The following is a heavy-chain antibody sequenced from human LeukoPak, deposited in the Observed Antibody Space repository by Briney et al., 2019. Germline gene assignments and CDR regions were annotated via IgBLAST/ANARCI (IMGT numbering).Heavy chain of an antibody. CDR1: GESFSGYY. J-gene: IGHJ4*02. D-gene: IGHD3-22*01. CDR2: INHSGST. CDR3: ARVASRRLPPSYYYDRRNYFDY. V-gene: IGHV4-34*01. Sequence: PSETLSLTCAVYGESFSGYYWSWIRQPPGKGLEWIGEINHSGSTNYNPSLKSRVMISVDTSKNRISLKLRSVTAADTAIYYCARVASRRLPPSYYYDRRNYFDYWGQGTLVTVSS.